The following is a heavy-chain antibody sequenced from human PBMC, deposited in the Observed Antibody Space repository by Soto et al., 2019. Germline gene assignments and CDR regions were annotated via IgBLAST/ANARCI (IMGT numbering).Heavy chain of an antibody. CDR1: GASISSYH. Sequence: SETLSLTCTVSGASISSYHWSWIRQPPGKGLEWIGNIYSSGGTNYNPSLKSRVTISVDPSKNQFSLKLSSVTAADSAVYYCARHYNSGSYPLDYWGQGALVTV. V-gene: IGHV4-59*08. J-gene: IGHJ4*02. CDR2: IYSSGGT. CDR3: ARHYNSGSYPLDY. D-gene: IGHD3-10*01.